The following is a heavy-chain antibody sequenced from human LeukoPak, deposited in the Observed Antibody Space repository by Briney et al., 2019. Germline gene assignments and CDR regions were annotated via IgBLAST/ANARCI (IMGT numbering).Heavy chain of an antibody. J-gene: IGHJ4*02. CDR3: ARLIDNPLYYYDSSGYGN. CDR2: INPNSGGT. CDR1: GYTFTGYY. V-gene: IGHV1-2*02. D-gene: IGHD3-22*01. Sequence: ASVKVSCKASGYTFTGYYMHWVRQAPGQGLEWMGWINPNSGGTNYAQKFQGRVTMTRDTSISTAYMELSRLRSEDTAVYYCARLIDNPLYYYDSSGYGNWGQGTLVTVSS.